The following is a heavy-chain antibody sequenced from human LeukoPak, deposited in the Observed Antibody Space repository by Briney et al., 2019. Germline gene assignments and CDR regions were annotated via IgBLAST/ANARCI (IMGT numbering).Heavy chain of an antibody. J-gene: IGHJ4*02. CDR2: IIPIFGTA. Sequence: SVKVPCKASGGTYSSYAISWVRQAPGQGLEWMGRIIPIFGTANYAQKFQGRVTITTDESTSTAYMELSSLRSEDTAVYYCAREGRYSSSSDYWGQGTLVTVSS. V-gene: IGHV1-69*05. CDR3: AREGRYSSSSDY. D-gene: IGHD6-6*01. CDR1: GGTYSSYA.